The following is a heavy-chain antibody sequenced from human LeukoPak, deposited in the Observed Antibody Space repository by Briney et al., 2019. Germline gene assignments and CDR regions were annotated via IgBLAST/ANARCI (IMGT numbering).Heavy chain of an antibody. Sequence: SETLSLACTVSGDSISNYYWSWIRQPAGKGLEWIGRYYTSESTDYNPSLKSRVTMSVDTSKNQFFLKLSSVTAADTAVYYCARDGDYYDSSGSFDSWGQGTLVTVSS. D-gene: IGHD3-22*01. CDR3: ARDGDYYDSSGSFDS. CDR1: GDSISNYY. CDR2: YYTSEST. V-gene: IGHV4-4*07. J-gene: IGHJ4*02.